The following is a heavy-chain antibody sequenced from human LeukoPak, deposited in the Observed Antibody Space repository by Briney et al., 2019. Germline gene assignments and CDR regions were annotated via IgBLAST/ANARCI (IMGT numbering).Heavy chain of an antibody. CDR3: AKVATARGYCSGGCCYRFDY. CDR1: GFTFSSYA. J-gene: IGHJ4*02. Sequence: PGGFLRLSCAASGFTFSSYAMSWVRQAAGKGLGVVSGISDSGGSTFYADSVKGRCTISRDKSNNTLYPQMDSLRAEDTAVYPCAKVATARGYCSGGCCYRFDYWGQGTLVTVSS. V-gene: IGHV3-23*01. D-gene: IGHD2-15*01. CDR2: ISDSGGST.